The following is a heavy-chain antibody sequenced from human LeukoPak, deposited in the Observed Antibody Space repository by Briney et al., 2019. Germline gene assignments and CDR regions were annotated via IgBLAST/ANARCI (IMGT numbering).Heavy chain of an antibody. CDR1: GFTFDDYA. D-gene: IGHD6-13*01. CDR2: ISWNSGSI. V-gene: IGHV3-9*03. J-gene: IGHJ3*02. Sequence: GRSLRLSCAASGFTFDDYAMHWVRQAPGKGLEWVSGISWNSGSIGYADSVKGRFTISGDNAKNSLYLQMNSLRAEDMALYYCAARAAAGTGEDDAFDIWGQGTMVTVSS. CDR3: AARAAAGTGEDDAFDI.